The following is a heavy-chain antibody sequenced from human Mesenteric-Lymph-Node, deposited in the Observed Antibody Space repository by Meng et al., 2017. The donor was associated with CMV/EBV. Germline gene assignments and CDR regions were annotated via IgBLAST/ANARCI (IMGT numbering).Heavy chain of an antibody. V-gene: IGHV4-61*01. CDR2: IYHTGTT. J-gene: IGHJ4*02. Sequence: VSRGSYFWNWIRQPPGKGLEWIGHIYHTGTTNYNPSLRSRVTISVDTSNNQFSLKLTSVIAADTAVYYCARAPVYGTTPGSYYFDFWGPGILVTVSS. CDR1: VSRGSYF. CDR3: ARAPVYGTTPGSYYFDF. D-gene: IGHD1/OR15-1a*01.